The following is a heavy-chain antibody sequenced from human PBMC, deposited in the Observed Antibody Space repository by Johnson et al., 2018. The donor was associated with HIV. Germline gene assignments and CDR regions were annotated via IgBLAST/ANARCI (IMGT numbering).Heavy chain of an antibody. CDR2: ISYDGTKK. J-gene: IGHJ3*02. V-gene: IGHV3-30*04. Sequence: QVQLVESGGGVVQPGRSLRLSCTASGFTFSSYAMHWVRQAPGKGLEWVAVISYDGTKKNYADSVKGRFTISRDNSKNTLCLQMNSLRAEDTAVYYCARGSRYTYDNDDAHLLHALDIWGQGTMVTVSS. CDR3: ARGSRYTYDNDDAHLLHALDI. CDR1: GFTFSSYA. D-gene: IGHD3-22*01.